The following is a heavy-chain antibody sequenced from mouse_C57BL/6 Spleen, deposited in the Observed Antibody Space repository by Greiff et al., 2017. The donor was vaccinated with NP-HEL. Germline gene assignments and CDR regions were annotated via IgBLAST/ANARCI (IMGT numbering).Heavy chain of an antibody. V-gene: IGHV1-82*01. Sequence: QVQLQQSGPELVKPGASVKISCKASGYAFSSSWMNWVKQRPGKGLEWIGRIYPGDGDTNYNGKFKGKATLTADKSSSTAYMQLSSLTSEDSAVYFCARGDYDYDQGYYAMDYWGQGTSVTVSS. CDR2: IYPGDGDT. CDR1: GYAFSSSW. CDR3: ARGDYDYDQGYYAMDY. J-gene: IGHJ4*01. D-gene: IGHD2-4*01.